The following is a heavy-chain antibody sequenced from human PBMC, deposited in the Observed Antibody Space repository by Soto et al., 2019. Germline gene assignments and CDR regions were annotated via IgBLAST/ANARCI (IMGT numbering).Heavy chain of an antibody. Sequence: PGGSLRLSCAASGFTFSSYSMNWVRQAPGKGLEWVSYISSSSSSIYYADSVKGRFTISRDNAKKSLYLQMNSLRAEDTAVYYCTCYCSSTSCHPHNWGQDTLVTXSS. V-gene: IGHV3-48*01. CDR3: TCYCSSTSCHPHN. D-gene: IGHD2-2*01. CDR2: ISSSSSSI. J-gene: IGHJ1*01. CDR1: GFTFSSYS.